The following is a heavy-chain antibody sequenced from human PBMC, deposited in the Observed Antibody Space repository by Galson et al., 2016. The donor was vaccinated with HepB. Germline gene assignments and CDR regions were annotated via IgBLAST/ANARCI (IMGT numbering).Heavy chain of an antibody. CDR3: ARGGMVYATPWYFDL. CDR1: GDSISSGGYH. CDR2: IYYSGST. J-gene: IGHJ2*01. V-gene: IGHV4-31*03. Sequence: CTVSGDSISSGGYHWSWVRQHPGKSLEWIGYIYYSGSTYYNPSLKSRVTISVDTSKNQFSLKLSSVTAADTAVYYCARGGMVYATPWYFDLWGRGTLVTVSS. D-gene: IGHD2-8*01.